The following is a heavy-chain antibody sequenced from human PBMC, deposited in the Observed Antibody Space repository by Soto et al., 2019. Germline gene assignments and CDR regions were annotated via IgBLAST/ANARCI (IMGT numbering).Heavy chain of an antibody. V-gene: IGHV4-34*01. CDR1: GGSFSGYY. CDR3: ARGTHYYYYGMDV. J-gene: IGHJ6*02. CDR2: INHSGST. Sequence: QVQLQQWGAGLLKPSETLSLTCAVYGGSFSGYYWSWIRQPPGKGLEWIGEINHSGSTNYNPSLKSRVTISVDTSKNQFSLKLSSVTAADTAVYYCARGTHYYYYGMDVWGQGTTVTVSS.